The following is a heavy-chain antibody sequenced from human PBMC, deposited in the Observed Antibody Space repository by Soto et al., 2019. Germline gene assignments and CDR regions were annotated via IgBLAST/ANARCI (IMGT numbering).Heavy chain of an antibody. CDR3: ARGSVEMATIFDY. CDR1: GDSVSSNSAA. V-gene: IGHV6-1*01. Sequence: QSQTLSLTCAISGDSVSSNSAAWNWIRQSTSRGLEWLGRTYYRSKWYNDYAVSVKSRITINPDTSKNQFSLQLNSVTPEDTAVYYCARGSVEMATIFDYWGQGTLVTVSS. J-gene: IGHJ4*02. D-gene: IGHD5-12*01. CDR2: TYYRSKWYN.